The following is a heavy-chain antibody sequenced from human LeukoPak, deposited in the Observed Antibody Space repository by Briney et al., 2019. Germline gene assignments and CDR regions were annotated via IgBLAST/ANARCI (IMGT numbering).Heavy chain of an antibody. Sequence: PGGFLRLSCAASGFTFSSYSMNWVRQAPGKGLEWVSSISSSSSYIYYADSVKGRFTISRDNAKNSLYLQMNSLRAEDTAVYYCARVGWERSKGYAFDIWGQGTMVTVSS. D-gene: IGHD1-26*01. CDR3: ARVGWERSKGYAFDI. CDR1: GFTFSSYS. V-gene: IGHV3-21*01. CDR2: ISSSSSYI. J-gene: IGHJ3*02.